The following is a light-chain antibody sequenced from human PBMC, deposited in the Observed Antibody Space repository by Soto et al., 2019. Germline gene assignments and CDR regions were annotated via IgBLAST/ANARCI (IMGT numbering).Light chain of an antibody. CDR1: QTVSRN. CDR2: DVF. V-gene: IGKV3-15*01. J-gene: IGKJ5*01. CDR3: QQYNNWPS. Sequence: EVVMTQSPATLSVSPGERATLSCRASQTVSRNLAWYQQRPGQAPRLLIYDVFTRAAGIPARFSGSVSETEFTLTIRSLQSEDFAVYYCQQYNNWPSFGQGTRLEI.